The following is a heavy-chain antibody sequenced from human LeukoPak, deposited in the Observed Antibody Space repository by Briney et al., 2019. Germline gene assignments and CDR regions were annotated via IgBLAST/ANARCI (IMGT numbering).Heavy chain of an antibody. CDR1: GGTFSSYA. J-gene: IGHJ3*02. CDR2: IIPIFGTA. D-gene: IGHD3-22*01. Sequence: SVKVSCEASGGTFSSYAISWVRQAPGQGLEWMGGIIPIFGTANYAQKFQGRVTITTDESTSTAYMELSSLRSEDTAVYYCARDSSGYYTSGAFDIWGQGTMVTVSS. V-gene: IGHV1-69*05. CDR3: ARDSSGYYTSGAFDI.